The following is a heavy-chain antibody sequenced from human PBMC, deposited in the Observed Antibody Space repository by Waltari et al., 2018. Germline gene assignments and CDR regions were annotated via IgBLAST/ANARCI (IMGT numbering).Heavy chain of an antibody. Sequence: QVQVVESGGGVVQPGRSLRLSCAASGFTFSTYAMHWVRQAPGKGLEWVAAISHDGSNKYHADSVKGRFTISRDNSKNTLYLQMNSLRVDDTAVYYCARDKVGAPIDSWGQGTLVTVSS. J-gene: IGHJ4*02. CDR1: GFTFSTYA. CDR3: ARDKVGAPIDS. CDR2: ISHDGSNK. D-gene: IGHD1-26*01. V-gene: IGHV3-30-3*01.